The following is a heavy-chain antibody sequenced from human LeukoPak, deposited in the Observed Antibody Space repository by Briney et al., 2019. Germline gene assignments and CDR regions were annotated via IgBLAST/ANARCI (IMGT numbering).Heavy chain of an antibody. CDR1: GYSFTSYW. Sequence: GESLKISCKGSGYSFTSYWIGWVRQMPGKGLEWMGIVYPGDSDTRYSPSFQGQVTISADKSISTAYLQWSSLKASDTAMYYCARTTMVRGVTRHFDYWGQGTLVTVSS. CDR2: VYPGDSDT. D-gene: IGHD3-10*01. J-gene: IGHJ4*02. V-gene: IGHV5-51*01. CDR3: ARTTMVRGVTRHFDY.